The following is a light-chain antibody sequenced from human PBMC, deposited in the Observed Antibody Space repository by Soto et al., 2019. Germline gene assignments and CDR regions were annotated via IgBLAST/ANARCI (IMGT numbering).Light chain of an antibody. CDR3: QQRGNWPPT. CDR2: DAS. J-gene: IGKJ2*01. V-gene: IGKV3-11*01. Sequence: EIVLTQSPATLSLSPGERATLSCRASQSVSSYLAWYQQKPGQAPRLLIYDASNRATGIPARFSGSGSATDFTLTISSLEPEDFAVYYCQQRGNWPPTFGQGTKLAIK. CDR1: QSVSSY.